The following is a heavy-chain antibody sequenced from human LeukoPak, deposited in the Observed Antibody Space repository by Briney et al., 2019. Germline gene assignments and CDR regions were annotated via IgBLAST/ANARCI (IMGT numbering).Heavy chain of an antibody. V-gene: IGHV3-30*02. J-gene: IGHJ4*02. D-gene: IGHD3-3*01. Sequence: GGSLRLSCVTSGFSFSSYSMHWVRQAPGKGLEWVAFMRYEGPNKYYADSVKGRFTISRDNFKNTLYLQMNSLRAEDTAVYYCARDSVDFWSGYLYYFDYWGQGTQVTVSS. CDR2: MRYEGPNK. CDR1: GFSFSSYS. CDR3: ARDSVDFWSGYLYYFDY.